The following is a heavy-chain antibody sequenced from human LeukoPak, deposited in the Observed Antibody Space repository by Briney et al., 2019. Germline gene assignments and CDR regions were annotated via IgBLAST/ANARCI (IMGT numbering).Heavy chain of an antibody. CDR1: GGSISSSSYY. CDR2: IYHSGST. D-gene: IGHD3-3*01. Sequence: SETLSLTCTVSGGSISSSSYYWGWIRQPPGKGLEWIGEIYHSGSTNYNPSLKSRVTISVDKSKNQFSLKLSSVTAADTAVYYCARDRGPPDFWSGYYMDPGWYYYYYGMDVWGQGTTVTVSS. V-gene: IGHV4-39*07. J-gene: IGHJ6*02. CDR3: ARDRGPPDFWSGYYMDPGWYYYYYGMDV.